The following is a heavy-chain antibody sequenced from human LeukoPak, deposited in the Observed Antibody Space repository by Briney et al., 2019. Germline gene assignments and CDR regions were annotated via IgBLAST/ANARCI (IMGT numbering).Heavy chain of an antibody. V-gene: IGHV3-53*01. Sequence: PGGSLRLSCAASGFTVSSNYMSWVRQAPGKGLEWVSVIYSGGSTYYADSVKGRFTISRDNSKNTLYLQMNSLRAEDTAVYYCANGVGAAAGTGFDYWGQGTLVTVSS. J-gene: IGHJ4*02. CDR3: ANGVGAAAGTGFDY. CDR1: GFTVSSNY. CDR2: IYSGGST. D-gene: IGHD6-13*01.